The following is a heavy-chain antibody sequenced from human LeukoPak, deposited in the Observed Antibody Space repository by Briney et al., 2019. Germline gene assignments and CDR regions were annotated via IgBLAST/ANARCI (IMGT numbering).Heavy chain of an antibody. CDR3: ARDRPYYNILTGYVHDAFDI. D-gene: IGHD3-9*01. Sequence: GASVKVSCKASGYTFTGYYMYWVRQAPGQGLEWMGMINPYDGGTTYAQKFQGRVTVTRDTSTSTVYMDLSSLRSEDTAVYFCARDRPYYNILTGYVHDAFDIWGQGTMVTVSS. CDR1: GYTFTGYY. J-gene: IGHJ3*02. CDR2: INPYDGGT. V-gene: IGHV1-46*01.